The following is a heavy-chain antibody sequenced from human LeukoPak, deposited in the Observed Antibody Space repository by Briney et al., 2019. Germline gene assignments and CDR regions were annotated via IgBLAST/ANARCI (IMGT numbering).Heavy chain of an antibody. J-gene: IGHJ4*02. V-gene: IGHV3-23*01. CDR1: GFTFSDSA. Sequence: GGSLRLSCAASGFTFSDSAMSWVRQAPGKGLEWVSSISGSSGSKFHADSVKGRFTISGDNSKGTLYLQMNSLRAEDTALYCCAKGSKFSGTYYFDYWGQGTLVTVSS. D-gene: IGHD1-26*01. CDR2: ISGSSGSK. CDR3: AKGSKFSGTYYFDY.